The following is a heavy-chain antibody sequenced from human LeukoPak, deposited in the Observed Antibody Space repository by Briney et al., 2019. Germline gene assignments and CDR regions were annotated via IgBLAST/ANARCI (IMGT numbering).Heavy chain of an antibody. CDR3: ARGHNSRFDP. CDR2: IGASTGDT. CDR1: GYTFTSYG. V-gene: IGHV1-18*01. J-gene: IGHJ5*02. Sequence: ASVKVSCKASGYTFTSYGISWVRQAPGQGLEWLGWIGASTGDTNYTQNLQGRVTLTTDTSTNTAYMALRGLRSDDTAVYYCARGHNSRFDPWGQGTLVTVSS.